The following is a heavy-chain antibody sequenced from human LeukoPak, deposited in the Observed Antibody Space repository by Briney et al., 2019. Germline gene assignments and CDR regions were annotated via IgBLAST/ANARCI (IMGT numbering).Heavy chain of an antibody. J-gene: IGHJ5*02. CDR3: ARVRIADWFDP. CDR2: FDPEDGET. CDR1: GYTLTELS. V-gene: IGHV1-24*01. Sequence: ASVKVSCKVSGYTLTELSMHWVRQAPGKGLEWMGGFDPEDGETIYAQKFQGRVTMTRNTSISTAYMELSSLRSEDTAVYYCARVRIADWFDPWGQGTLVTVSS. D-gene: IGHD6-13*01.